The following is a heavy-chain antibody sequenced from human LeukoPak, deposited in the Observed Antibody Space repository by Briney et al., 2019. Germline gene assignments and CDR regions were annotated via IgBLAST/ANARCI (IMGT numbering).Heavy chain of an antibody. CDR2: MNPNSGNT. CDR1: GYTFTTYD. J-gene: IGHJ4*02. D-gene: IGHD2-21*01. V-gene: IGHV1-8*01. Sequence: ASEKVSCKASGYTFTTYDINWVRQATGQGLEWMAWMNPNSGNTGYAQKFQGRVTMTRNTSISTAYMELSSLRSEDTAVYYCARVAGNCGGDCYRLVYWGQGTLVTVAS. CDR3: ARVAGNCGGDCYRLVY.